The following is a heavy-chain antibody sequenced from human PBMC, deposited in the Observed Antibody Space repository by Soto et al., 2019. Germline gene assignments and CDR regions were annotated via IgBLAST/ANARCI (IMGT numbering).Heavy chain of an antibody. J-gene: IGHJ4*02. CDR2: ISAYNGNT. CDR3: ARDRGSYALDY. V-gene: IGHV1-18*01. CDR1: GYTFTSYG. D-gene: IGHD1-26*01. Sequence: QVQLVQSGAEVKKPGASVKVSCKASGYTFTSYGISWVRQAPGQGLEWMGWISAYNGNTNYAQKLQGRVTMTHDTSASTAYMELGSLGSDDTAVYCCARDRGSYALDYWGQGTLVTVSS.